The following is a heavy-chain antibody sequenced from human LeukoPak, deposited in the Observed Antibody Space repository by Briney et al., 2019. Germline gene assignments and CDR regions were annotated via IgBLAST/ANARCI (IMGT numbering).Heavy chain of an antibody. Sequence: GGSLGLSCAASGFAFIVYEMYWVRQAPGKGLEWVSYISSSGGTRYYADSVKGRFTISRDNAKNSLYLQMNSLRAEDTAVYYCATLTVASSFDYWGQGSLVTVSS. CDR3: ATLTVASSFDY. CDR2: ISSSGGTR. CDR1: GFAFIVYE. V-gene: IGHV3-48*03. J-gene: IGHJ4*02. D-gene: IGHD6-19*01.